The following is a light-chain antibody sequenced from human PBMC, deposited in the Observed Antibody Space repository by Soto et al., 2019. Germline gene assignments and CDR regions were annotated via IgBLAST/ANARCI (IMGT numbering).Light chain of an antibody. CDR1: QALSNY. CDR3: QQYNSYSWT. CDR2: SAP. Sequence: QFTQSPSLLSASVGEAVTITCRASQALSNYLAWYQQKPGKAPDLLIYSAPTLQSGVPSRFSGSGSETEFSLTISSLQPDDFATYYCQQYNSYSWTFGQGTKVDIK. V-gene: IGKV1-9*01. J-gene: IGKJ1*01.